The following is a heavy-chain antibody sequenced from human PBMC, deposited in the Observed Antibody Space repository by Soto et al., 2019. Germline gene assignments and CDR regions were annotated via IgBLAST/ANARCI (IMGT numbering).Heavy chain of an antibody. CDR1: GFSLSTSGVG. D-gene: IGHD6-19*01. V-gene: IGHV2-5*02. J-gene: IGHJ4*02. CDR3: AHSYVDSSGRKWWFAY. CDR2: IYWDDDK. Sequence: SGPTGEPTQTLTLTCTFSGFSLSTSGVGVGWIRQPPGKALEWLALIYWDDDKRYSPSLKSRLTITKDTSKNQVVLTVTNMDPVDTASYYCAHSYVDSSGRKWWFAYWGQGTLVTVSS.